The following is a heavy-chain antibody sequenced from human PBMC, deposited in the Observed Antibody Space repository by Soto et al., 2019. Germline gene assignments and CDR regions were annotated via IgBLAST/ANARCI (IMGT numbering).Heavy chain of an antibody. CDR1: GGSISSGDYY. Sequence: SETLSLTCTVSGGSISSGDYYWSWIRQPPGKGLEWIGYIYYSGSTYYNPSLKSRVTISVDTSKNQFSLKLSSVTAADTAVYYCARISGYSYGYYFDYSGQGTLLTVST. CDR2: IYYSGST. V-gene: IGHV4-30-4*01. CDR3: ARISGYSYGYYFDY. J-gene: IGHJ4*02. D-gene: IGHD5-18*01.